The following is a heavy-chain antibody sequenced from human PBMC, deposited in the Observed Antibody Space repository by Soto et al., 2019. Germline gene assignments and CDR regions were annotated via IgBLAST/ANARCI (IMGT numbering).Heavy chain of an antibody. D-gene: IGHD1-26*01. CDR3: AGRVGATNYGMDV. Sequence: GGTLRLSCAASEFTVSSNYMNWVRQAPGKGLECVSTIYSGGSTYYADSVKGRFTISRDNSKNTLYLQMNNLRAEDTAVYYCAGRVGATNYGMDVWGQGTTVTVSS. CDR2: IYSGGST. V-gene: IGHV3-53*01. CDR1: EFTVSSNY. J-gene: IGHJ6*02.